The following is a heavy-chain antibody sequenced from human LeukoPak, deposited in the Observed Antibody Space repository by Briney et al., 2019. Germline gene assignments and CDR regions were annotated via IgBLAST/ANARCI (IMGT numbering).Heavy chain of an antibody. CDR2: IGSGGSTI. CDR1: GFTFDTYG. V-gene: IGHV3-48*01. D-gene: IGHD3-10*01. CDR3: ARDGGSYYGSGSFN. J-gene: IGHJ4*02. Sequence: GGSLRLSCAASGFTFDTYGMNWVRQAPGKGLEWLSHIGSGGSTIYYADSVKGRFTISRDNSKNTLYLQMNSLRAEDTAVHHCARDGGSYYGSGSFNWGQGTLVTVSS.